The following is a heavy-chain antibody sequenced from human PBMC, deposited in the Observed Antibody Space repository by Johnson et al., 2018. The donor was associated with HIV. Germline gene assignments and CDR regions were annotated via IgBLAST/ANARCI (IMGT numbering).Heavy chain of an antibody. Sequence: QVQLVESGGGVVQPGRSLRLSCAASGFTFSSYAMHWVRQAPGKGLEWVAVISYDGSNKYYADSVKGRFTISRDNSKNTLYLQKNSLRAGDTALYYCARAVCRGGRCYSHDAFDIWGQGTMVTVSS. V-gene: IGHV3-30*14. CDR2: ISYDGSNK. D-gene: IGHD2-15*01. J-gene: IGHJ3*02. CDR3: ARAVCRGGRCYSHDAFDI. CDR1: GFTFSSYA.